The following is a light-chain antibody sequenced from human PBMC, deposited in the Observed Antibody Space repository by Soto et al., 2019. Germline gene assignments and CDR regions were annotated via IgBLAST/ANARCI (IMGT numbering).Light chain of an antibody. CDR3: CSYAGSYTYYV. J-gene: IGLJ1*01. Sequence: QSVLTQPPSASGTPGQRVTISCSGSSSNIGSNYVYWYQQLPGTAPKLLIYSNNQRPPGVPARFSGSKSGNTASLTISGLQVDDEADYYCCSYAGSYTYYVFGTGTKVTVL. CDR1: SSNIGSNY. V-gene: IGLV1-47*02. CDR2: SNN.